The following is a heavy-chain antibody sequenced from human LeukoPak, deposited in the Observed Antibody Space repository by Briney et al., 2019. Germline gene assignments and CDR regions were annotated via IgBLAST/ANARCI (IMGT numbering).Heavy chain of an antibody. CDR1: GFTFSDYY. CDR2: ISATGSYV. Sequence: GGSLRLSCVASGFTFSDYYMTWIRQAPGKGLETISHISATGSYVDYADSVKGRFTVSSDNAKNSLYVQMNSLRADDTGVYYCAREPPGYKSTDNFFDTWGQGTLVTVSS. CDR3: AREPPGYKSTDNFFDT. J-gene: IGHJ5*02. V-gene: IGHV3-11*01. D-gene: IGHD2-15*01.